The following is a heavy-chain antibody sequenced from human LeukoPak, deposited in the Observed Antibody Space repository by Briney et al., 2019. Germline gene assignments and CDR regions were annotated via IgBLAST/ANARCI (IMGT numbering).Heavy chain of an antibody. CDR1: GFTFSSYE. Sequence: GGSLRLSCAASGFTFSSYEMSWVRQAPEEGLEWVSYISSSGATIYYADSVKGRFTFSRDNAKNSLYLQMNSLRPEDTAVYYCARDPRGADWIDYWGQGTLVTVSS. V-gene: IGHV3-48*03. J-gene: IGHJ4*02. CDR3: ARDPRGADWIDY. D-gene: IGHD3/OR15-3a*01. CDR2: ISSSGATI.